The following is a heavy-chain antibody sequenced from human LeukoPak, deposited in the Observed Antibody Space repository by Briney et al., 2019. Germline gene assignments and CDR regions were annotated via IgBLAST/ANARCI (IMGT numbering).Heavy chain of an antibody. CDR3: ARAWSPEYYYDSSGYDDAFDI. Sequence: ASVKVSCKASGYTFTGYYMHWVRQAPGQGLEWMGWINPNSGGTNYAQKFQGRATMTRDTSISTAYMELSRLRSDDTAVYYCARAWSPEYYYDSSGYDDAFDIWGQGTMVTVSS. J-gene: IGHJ3*02. D-gene: IGHD3-22*01. V-gene: IGHV1-2*02. CDR1: GYTFTGYY. CDR2: INPNSGGT.